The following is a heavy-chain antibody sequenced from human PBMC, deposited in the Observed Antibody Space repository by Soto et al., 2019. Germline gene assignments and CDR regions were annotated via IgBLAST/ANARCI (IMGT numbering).Heavy chain of an antibody. Sequence: GGSLRLSCTASGFTFGDYAMSWFRQAPGKGLEWVGFIRSKAYGGTTEYAASVKGRFTISRDDSKSIAYLQMNSLKTGETAVYYCNRDGDYYDILTGYYYYSDYWGKGTLVTVSS. V-gene: IGHV3-49*03. CDR1: GFTFGDYA. CDR2: IRSKAYGGTT. CDR3: NRDGDYYDILTGYYYYSDY. J-gene: IGHJ4*02. D-gene: IGHD3-9*01.